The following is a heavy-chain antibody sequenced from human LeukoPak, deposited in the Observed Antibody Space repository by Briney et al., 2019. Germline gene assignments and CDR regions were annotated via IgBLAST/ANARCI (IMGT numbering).Heavy chain of an antibody. Sequence: PGVSLRLSCAASGFTFSSYGMHWVRQAPGKGLEWVAFIRYDGSNKYYADSVKGRFTISRDNSKNTLYLQMNSLRAEDTAVYYCAKDLYCSGGSCYPYGMDVWGQGTTVTVSS. V-gene: IGHV3-30*02. CDR2: IRYDGSNK. CDR3: AKDLYCSGGSCYPYGMDV. J-gene: IGHJ6*02. D-gene: IGHD2-15*01. CDR1: GFTFSSYG.